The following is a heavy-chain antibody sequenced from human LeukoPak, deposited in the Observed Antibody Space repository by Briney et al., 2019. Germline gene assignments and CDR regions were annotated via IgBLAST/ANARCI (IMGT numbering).Heavy chain of an antibody. D-gene: IGHD3-22*01. CDR3: ALHHEDYYDSSGYYWPFDY. CDR1: GGTFSSYA. J-gene: IGHJ4*02. V-gene: IGHV1-69*01. CDR2: IIPIFGTA. Sequence: GSSVNVSCKASGGTFSSYAISWVRQAPGQGLEWMGGIIPIFGTANYAQKFQGRVTITADESTSTAYMELSSLRSEDTAVYYCALHHEDYYDSSGYYWPFDYWGQGTLVTVSS.